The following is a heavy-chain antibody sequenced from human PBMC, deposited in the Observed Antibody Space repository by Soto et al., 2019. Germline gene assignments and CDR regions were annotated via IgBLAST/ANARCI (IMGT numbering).Heavy chain of an antibody. V-gene: IGHV4-59*01. D-gene: IGHD2-2*01. Sequence: ETLSLTCTVSGGSISSYYWSWIRQPPGKGLEWIGFIYYSGSTNYNPSLKSRVTISVDTSKNQFSLKLSSVTAADTAVYYCARVSPNCSSTSCYFGYYYYYMDVWGKGTTVTVSS. CDR3: ARVSPNCSSTSCYFGYYYYYMDV. CDR2: IYYSGST. CDR1: GGSISSYY. J-gene: IGHJ6*03.